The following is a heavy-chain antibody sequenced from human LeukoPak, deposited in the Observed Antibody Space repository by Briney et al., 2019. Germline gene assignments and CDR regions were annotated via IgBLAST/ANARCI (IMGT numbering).Heavy chain of an antibody. Sequence: GGSLKLSCAASGFTFSCYFMNWVRQAPGKGLEWVGNIKQDGSEKYYVASVKGRFTISSYNAKNSLYLQVNSLRAEDTAVYYCVRVFGSHRYHMDVWGKGAPVTLSS. CDR3: VRVFGSHRYHMDV. V-gene: IGHV3-7*01. CDR2: IKQDGSEK. J-gene: IGHJ6*03. D-gene: IGHD3-3*01. CDR1: GFTFSCYF.